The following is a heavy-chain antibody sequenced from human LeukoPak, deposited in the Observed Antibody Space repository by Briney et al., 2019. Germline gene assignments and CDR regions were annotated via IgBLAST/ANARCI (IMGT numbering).Heavy chain of an antibody. CDR3: ASGVAANWFDP. V-gene: IGHV1-2*02. D-gene: IGHD6-13*01. J-gene: IGHJ5*02. Sequence: ASVNVSCKASGYTFTGYYMHWVRQAPGQGLEWMGWINPNNGVTNYAQKFQGRVTMTRDTSISTAYMELSRLRSDDTAVYYCASGVAANWFDPWGQGTLVTVSS. CDR2: INPNNGVT. CDR1: GYTFTGYY.